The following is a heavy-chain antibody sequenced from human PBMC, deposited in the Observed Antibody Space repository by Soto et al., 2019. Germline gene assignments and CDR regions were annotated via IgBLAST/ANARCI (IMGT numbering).Heavy chain of an antibody. CDR3: ARNYDSSGYYSDY. D-gene: IGHD3-22*01. V-gene: IGHV4-39*01. J-gene: IGHJ4*02. CDR2: IYYSGST. Sequence: SETLSLTCTVSGGSISSSSYYWGWIRQPPGKGLEWIGSIYYSGSTYYNPSLKSRVTISVDTSKNQFSLKLSSVTAADTAVYYCARNYDSSGYYSDYWGQGTLVTVSS. CDR1: GGSISSSSYY.